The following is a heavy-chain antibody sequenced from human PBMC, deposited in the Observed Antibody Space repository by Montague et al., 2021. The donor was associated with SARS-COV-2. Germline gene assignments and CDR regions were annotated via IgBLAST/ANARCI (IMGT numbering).Heavy chain of an antibody. CDR1: GFTFSRYE. V-gene: IGHV3-48*03. J-gene: IGHJ6*02. CDR2: ISSSGSTL. CDR3: AGGGRGIKEITSFGVVYYYYYGVDV. Sequence: SLSLSCAASGFTFSRYEMNWVRQAPGKGLEWVSYISSSGSTLYYADSVKGRFTISRDNAKNSLYLQLNSLSAEATAVYYCAGGGRGIKEITSFGVVYYYYYGVDVWGQGTTVTVSS. D-gene: IGHD3-3*01.